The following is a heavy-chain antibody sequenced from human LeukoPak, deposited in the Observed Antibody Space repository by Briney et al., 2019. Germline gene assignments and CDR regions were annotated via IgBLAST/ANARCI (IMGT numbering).Heavy chain of an antibody. CDR2: ISDSGGST. CDR3: AKDLIGYSYGYPFDY. D-gene: IGHD5-18*01. CDR1: GFTFSSYD. Sequence: GGTLRLSCAASGFTFSSYDMSWVRQAPGKGLEWVSGISDSGGSTYNADSVKGRFTISRDNSRNTLYLQMNSLRAEDTAVYYCAKDLIGYSYGYPFDYWGQGTLVTVSS. J-gene: IGHJ4*02. V-gene: IGHV3-23*01.